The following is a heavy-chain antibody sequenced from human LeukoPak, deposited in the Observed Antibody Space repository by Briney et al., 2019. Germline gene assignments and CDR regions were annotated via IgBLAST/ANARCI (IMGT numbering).Heavy chain of an antibody. CDR1: GLTFSSYS. D-gene: IGHD6-19*01. CDR2: ISSSSSYK. Sequence: GGSLRLSCAASGLTFSSYSLNWVRQAPGKGLEWVSSISSSSSYKYYADSVKGRFTISRDNAKNSLFLQMNSLRAEDTAVYYCARDGIALASDYYYGMDVWGQGTTVSVSS. J-gene: IGHJ6*02. CDR3: ARDGIALASDYYYGMDV. V-gene: IGHV3-21*01.